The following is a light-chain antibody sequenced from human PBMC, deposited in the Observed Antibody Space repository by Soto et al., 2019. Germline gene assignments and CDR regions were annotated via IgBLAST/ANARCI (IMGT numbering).Light chain of an antibody. CDR1: QSLVYRDGNTS. V-gene: IGKV2-30*01. CDR3: MLGTHWPWT. J-gene: IGKJ2*02. CDR2: KVS. Sequence: DVVMTQSPLSLPVTLGQPASISCRSSQSLVYRDGNTSLNCFQQRPGQSPRRLIYKVSNRDSGVPDRLSGSGSGTDFTLKISRVEAEYVGVYSCMLGTHWPWTFGQGTKLEIK.